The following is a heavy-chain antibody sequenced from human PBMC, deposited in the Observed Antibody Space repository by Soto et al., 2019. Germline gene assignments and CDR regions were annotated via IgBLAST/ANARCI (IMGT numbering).Heavy chain of an antibody. V-gene: IGHV3-53*04. J-gene: IGHJ3*02. Sequence: EVQLVESGGGLVQPGGSLRLSCVASGFSVSATKYMNWLRQAPDKGLEWVSVIYSGGTYYYADSVKGRFTISRHDSKNTLYLQMDSLRPEDTAVYFCARANDLNAFDMGGQGTMVTVSS. CDR1: GFSVSATKY. CDR3: ARANDLNAFDM. CDR2: IYSGGTY.